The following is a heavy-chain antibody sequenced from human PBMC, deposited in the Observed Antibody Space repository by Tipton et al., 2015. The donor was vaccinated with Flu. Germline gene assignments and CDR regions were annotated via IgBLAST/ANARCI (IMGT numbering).Heavy chain of an antibody. CDR2: IYYSGST. CDR3: ARGLYGSGSYQRRYFDY. V-gene: IGHV4-31*03. D-gene: IGHD3-10*01. Sequence: GLVKPSQTLSLTCTVSGGSISSGGAYWSWIRQHPGKGLEWLGGIYYSGSTYYNPSLQSRVTISVDTSKNQFSLKLSSVTAADTAVYYCARGLYGSGSYQRRYFDYWGQGTLVTVSS. J-gene: IGHJ4*02. CDR1: GGSISSGGAY.